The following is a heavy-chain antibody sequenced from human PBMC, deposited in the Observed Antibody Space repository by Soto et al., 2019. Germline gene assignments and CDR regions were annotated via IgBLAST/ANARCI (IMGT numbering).Heavy chain of an antibody. Sequence: QITLKESGPTLVKPTQTLTLTCTFSGFSLSTSGVGVGWIRQPPGKALEWLALIYWDDDKRYSPSLKSRLTTTKDTSKNQLVLTMTNMDPVDTATYYFAYYYDILTGYDWYFDLWGRGTLVTVSS. V-gene: IGHV2-5*02. CDR1: GFSLSTSGVG. D-gene: IGHD3-9*01. CDR3: AYYYDILTGYDWYFDL. J-gene: IGHJ2*01. CDR2: IYWDDDK.